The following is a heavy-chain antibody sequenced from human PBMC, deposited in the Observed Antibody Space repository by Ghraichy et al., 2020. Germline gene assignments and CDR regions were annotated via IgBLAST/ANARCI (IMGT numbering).Heavy chain of an antibody. CDR2: VHPDGDT. CDR1: GFAVSTWY. V-gene: IGHV3-53*01. CDR3: ATGPDRAKVGY. J-gene: IGHJ4*02. Sequence: GGSLRLSCAASGFAVSTWYMNWVRQAPGKGLEWVSFVHPDGDTFYADSVRGRFTISRDDPNNTVYLQMNKLGAEDTAVYFCATGPDRAKVGYWGQGTLVSVSS. D-gene: IGHD5-18*01.